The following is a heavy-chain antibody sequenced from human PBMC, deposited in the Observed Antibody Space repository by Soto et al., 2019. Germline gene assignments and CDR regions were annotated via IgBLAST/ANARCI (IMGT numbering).Heavy chain of an antibody. V-gene: IGHV1-46*03. D-gene: IGHD3-9*01. J-gene: IGHJ4*02. CDR3: ARGAPGLIDY. CDR2: INPSGGST. Sequence: ASVKVACKASGYTFTSYYMHWVRQAHGQGLEWMGIINPSGGSTSYAMKFKGRVTMTRDTSTSTVYMELSSLRSEDTAVYYCARGAPGLIDYWGQGTLVTVSS. CDR1: GYTFTSYY.